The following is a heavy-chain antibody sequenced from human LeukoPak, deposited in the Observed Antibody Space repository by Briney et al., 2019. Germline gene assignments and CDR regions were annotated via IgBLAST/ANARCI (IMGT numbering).Heavy chain of an antibody. CDR1: GFTFSSYG. D-gene: IGHD1-26*01. J-gene: IGHJ4*02. CDR2: ISYDGSNK. V-gene: IGHV3-30*18. CDR3: AKEWGQWEDY. Sequence: QPGGSLRLSCAASGFTFSSYGMHWVRQAPGKGLEWVAVISYDGSNKYYADSVKGRFTISRDNSKNTLYLQMNSLRAEDTAVYYCAKEWGQWEDYWGQGTLVTVSS.